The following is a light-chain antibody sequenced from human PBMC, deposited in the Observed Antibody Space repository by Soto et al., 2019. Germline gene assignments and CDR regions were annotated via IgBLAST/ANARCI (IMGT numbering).Light chain of an antibody. CDR3: SSYTSYSPYV. J-gene: IGLJ1*01. CDR2: AVS. V-gene: IGLV2-14*01. CDR1: SSDVGGYNY. Sequence: QSALTQPAYVSGSTGQSITISCTGTSSDVGGYNYVSWYQQHPGKAPKLIIYAVSKRPSGVSNRFSGSKSGNTASLTISGLQAEDEADYYCSSYTSYSPYVFGTGTKVTVL.